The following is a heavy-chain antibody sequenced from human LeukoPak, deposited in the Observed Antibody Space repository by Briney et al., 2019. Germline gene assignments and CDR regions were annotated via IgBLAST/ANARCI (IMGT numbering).Heavy chain of an antibody. CDR2: IWYDGSNK. J-gene: IGHJ6*02. Sequence: PGGSLRLSCAASGFTFSSYGMRWVRQAPGKGLEWVAVIWYDGSNKYYADSVKGRFTISRDNSKNTLYLQMNSLRAEDTAVYYCARQNVDTAMAIYYYYGMDVWGQGTTVTVSS. CDR3: ARQNVDTAMAIYYYYGMDV. V-gene: IGHV3-33*01. D-gene: IGHD5-18*01. CDR1: GFTFSSYG.